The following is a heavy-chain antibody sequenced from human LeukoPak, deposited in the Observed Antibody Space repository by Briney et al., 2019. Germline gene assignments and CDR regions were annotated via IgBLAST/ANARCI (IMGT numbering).Heavy chain of an antibody. CDR1: GYIFTDYY. J-gene: IGHJ6*03. D-gene: IGHD2-2*01. Sequence: ASVKVSCKASGYIFTDYYMHWVRQATGQGLEWMGWMNPNSGNTGYAQKFQGRVTITRNTSISTAYMELSSLRSEDTAVYYCARGDIVVVPAAKGSYYYYYYMDVWGKGTTVTVSS. V-gene: IGHV1-8*03. CDR2: MNPNSGNT. CDR3: ARGDIVVVPAAKGSYYYYYYMDV.